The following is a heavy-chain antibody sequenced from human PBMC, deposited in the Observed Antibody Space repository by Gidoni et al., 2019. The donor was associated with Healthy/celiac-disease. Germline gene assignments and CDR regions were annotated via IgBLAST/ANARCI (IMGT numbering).Heavy chain of an antibody. D-gene: IGHD3-22*01. CDR3: ARDGGSGLGDSSGYPRMDV. V-gene: IGHV3-33*01. Sequence: QVQLVESGGGVVQPGRSLRLSCAASGFTFSSYGRPWVRQAPGKGLEWVAVIWYDGSNKYYADSVKGRFTISRDNSKNTLYLQMNSLRAEDTAVYYCARDGGSGLGDSSGYPRMDVWGQGTTVTVSS. J-gene: IGHJ6*02. CDR2: IWYDGSNK. CDR1: GFTFSSYG.